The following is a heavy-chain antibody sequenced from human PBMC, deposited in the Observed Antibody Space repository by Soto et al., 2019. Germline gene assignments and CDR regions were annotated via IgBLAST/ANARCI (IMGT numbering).Heavy chain of an antibody. CDR1: CGPLHSYY. J-gene: IGHJ4*02. D-gene: IGHD5-18*01. V-gene: IGHV4-59*01. CDR3: ARDHPHSYGVYYFDY. CDR2: VYSSGST. Sequence: SGTPSPTRPFLCGPLHSYYLGWVPEPPGKGLEWIGYVYSSGSTHYNPSLQSRVTISADTSKNQVSLKVNSVTAADTAVYYCARDHPHSYGVYYFDYWGQGTPVTVSS.